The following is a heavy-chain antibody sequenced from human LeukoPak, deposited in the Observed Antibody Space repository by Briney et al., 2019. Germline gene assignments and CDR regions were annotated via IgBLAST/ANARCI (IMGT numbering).Heavy chain of an antibody. CDR3: ARFRRGDIVVVPAAPYYYYYMDV. CDR1: VGSISSYY. J-gene: IGHJ6*03. CDR2: IYTSGST. D-gene: IGHD2-2*01. V-gene: IGHV4-4*07. Sequence: SETLSLTCNVSVGSISSYYWSWIRQPAGKGLEWIGRIYTSGSTNYNPSLKSRVTMSVDTSKNQFSLKLSSVTAADTAVYYCARFRRGDIVVVPAAPYYYYYMDVWGKGTTVTVSS.